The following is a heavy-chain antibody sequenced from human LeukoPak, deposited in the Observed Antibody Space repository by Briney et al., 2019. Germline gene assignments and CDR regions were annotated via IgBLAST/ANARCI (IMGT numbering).Heavy chain of an antibody. CDR1: GGTFGNYA. V-gene: IGHV1-69*06. CDR3: ARRLTLVRGVSGTDAFDI. Sequence: SVKVSCKASGGTFGNYAISWVRQAPGQGLECMGGIIPIFDTPNYAQKFQGRVTITADKSTSTAYMELSSLRSEDTAVYYCARRLTLVRGVSGTDAFDIWGQGTMVTVSS. D-gene: IGHD3-10*01. J-gene: IGHJ3*02. CDR2: IIPIFDTP.